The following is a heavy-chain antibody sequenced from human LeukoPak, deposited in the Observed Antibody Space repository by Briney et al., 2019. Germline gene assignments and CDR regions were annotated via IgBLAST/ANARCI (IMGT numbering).Heavy chain of an antibody. Sequence: PSETLSLTCTVSGGSISSSSYYWGWIRQPPGKGLEWIGSIYYSGSTNYNPSLKSRVTISVDTSKNQFSLKLSSVTAADTAVYYCARALTVTTGLRFDYWGQGTLVTVSS. CDR2: IYYSGST. CDR1: GGSISSSSYY. J-gene: IGHJ4*02. V-gene: IGHV4-39*07. D-gene: IGHD4-11*01. CDR3: ARALTVTTGLRFDY.